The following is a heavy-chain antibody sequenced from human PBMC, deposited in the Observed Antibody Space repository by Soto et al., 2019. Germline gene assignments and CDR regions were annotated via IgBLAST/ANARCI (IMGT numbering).Heavy chain of an antibody. CDR2: ISTGSNSI. Sequence: EVQLLESGGGLVQPGGSLRLSCAASGFTFKTYSMNWVRQAPGKGLEWISYISTGSNSIYYADSVKGRFTVPRDSAKNSLFLPMNSLRDEDTAVYFCSKAKDIGRYSPLDYWGRGTQVSVSS. D-gene: IGHD2-15*01. V-gene: IGHV3-48*02. J-gene: IGHJ4*02. CDR1: GFTFKTYS. CDR3: SKAKDIGRYSPLDY.